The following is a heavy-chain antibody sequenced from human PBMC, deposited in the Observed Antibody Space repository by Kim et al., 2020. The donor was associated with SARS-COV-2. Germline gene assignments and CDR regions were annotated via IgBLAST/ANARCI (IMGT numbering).Heavy chain of an antibody. CDR3: ARGYCSGGSCYPGVGY. Sequence: SETLSLTCTVSGDSISSGGYYWSWIRQYPGKGLEWIAYMYYSGSSYYNPPLKNRVIMSVDASKNQLSLKLTSMTVADTAVYYCARGYCSGGSCYPGVGYWGQGTLVIVSS. D-gene: IGHD2-15*01. CDR1: GDSISSGGYY. J-gene: IGHJ4*02. V-gene: IGHV4-31*03. CDR2: MYYSGSS.